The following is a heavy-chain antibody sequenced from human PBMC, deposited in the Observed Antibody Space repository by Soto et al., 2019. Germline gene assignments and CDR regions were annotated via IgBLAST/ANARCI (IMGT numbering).Heavy chain of an antibody. V-gene: IGHV1-69*12. Sequence: QVQLVQSGAEVKKPGSSVKVSCTASGVTFSSYAISWVRQAPGQGLEWMGGIIPIFGTANYAQKFQGRVTITADESTRTAYMELVSLRSEDTAVYYCATGGYSGSYWVDYWGQGTLVTVSS. J-gene: IGHJ4*02. CDR1: GVTFSSYA. CDR2: IIPIFGTA. CDR3: ATGGYSGSYWVDY. D-gene: IGHD1-26*01.